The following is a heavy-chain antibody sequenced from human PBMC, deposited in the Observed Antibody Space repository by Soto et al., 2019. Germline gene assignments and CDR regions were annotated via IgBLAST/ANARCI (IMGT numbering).Heavy chain of an antibody. CDR1: GGSISSGGYY. J-gene: IGHJ6*02. D-gene: IGHD2-21*02. V-gene: IGHV4-31*03. CDR3: ARDRGDSATYYYYGMDV. CDR2: IYYSGST. Sequence: SETLSLTCTVSGGSISSGGYYWSWIRQHPGKGLEWIGYIYYSGSTYYNPSLKSRVTISVDTSKNQFSLKLSSVTAADTAVYYCARDRGDSATYYYYGMDVWGQGTTVTVSS.